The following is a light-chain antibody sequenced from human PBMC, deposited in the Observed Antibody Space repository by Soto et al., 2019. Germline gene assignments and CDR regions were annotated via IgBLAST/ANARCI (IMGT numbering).Light chain of an antibody. V-gene: IGKV3-20*01. J-gene: IGKJ5*01. CDR2: GAS. Sequence: VWTQCPGRLSLSPWEKATLSCRASQSVSNNYLAWYQQKPGQAPRLLIYGASNRATGIPDRFSGSGSGTDFSLTISRLRHTDLAVDYCQHYDTSFTFGQWTRIEI. CDR1: QSVSNNY. CDR3: QHYDTSFT.